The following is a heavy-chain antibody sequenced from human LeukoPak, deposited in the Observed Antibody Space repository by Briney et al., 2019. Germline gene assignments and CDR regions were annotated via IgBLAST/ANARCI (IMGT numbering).Heavy chain of an antibody. CDR2: IIPIFGKA. CDR1: GGTFSSYA. CDR3: ARAGLKTVGATTLSYFDY. D-gene: IGHD1-26*01. J-gene: IGHJ4*02. Sequence: GSSVKVSCKASGGTFSSYAISWVRQAPGQGLEWMGGIIPIFGKANYAQKFQGRVTITADESTSTAYMELSSLRSEDTAVYYCARAGLKTVGATTLSYFDYWGQGTLVTVSS. V-gene: IGHV1-69*01.